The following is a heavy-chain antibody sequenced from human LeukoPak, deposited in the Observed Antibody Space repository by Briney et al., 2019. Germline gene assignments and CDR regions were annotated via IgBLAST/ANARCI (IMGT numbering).Heavy chain of an antibody. CDR3: ASSGSYLGAHFDY. CDR2: ISAYNGNT. CDR1: GYTFTSYG. Sequence: ASVKVSCKASGYTFTSYGISWVRQAPGQGLEWMGWISAYNGNTNYAQKLQGRVTMTTDTSTSTAYMELRSLRSDDPAGYYRASSGSYLGAHFDYWGRGTRVTVPS. D-gene: IGHD1-26*01. V-gene: IGHV1-18*01. J-gene: IGHJ4*02.